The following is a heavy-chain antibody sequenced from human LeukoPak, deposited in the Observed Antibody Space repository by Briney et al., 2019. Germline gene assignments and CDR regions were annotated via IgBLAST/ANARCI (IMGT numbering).Heavy chain of an antibody. CDR1: GGSFSGYY. CDR3: GSLEPTGNFDP. J-gene: IGHJ5*02. Sequence: SETLSLTCAVYGGSFSGYYWSWVRQPPGKGLEWIGEINHSGSTNYNPSLKSRVTISVDTSKNQFSLKLSSVTAADTAVYYCGSLEPTGNFDPWGQGTLVTVSS. V-gene: IGHV4-34*01. CDR2: INHSGST. D-gene: IGHD1-1*01.